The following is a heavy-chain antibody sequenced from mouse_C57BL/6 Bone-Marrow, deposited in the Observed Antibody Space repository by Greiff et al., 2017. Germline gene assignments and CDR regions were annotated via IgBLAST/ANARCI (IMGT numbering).Heavy chain of an antibody. CDR2: ISSGGSYT. CDR1: GFTFSSYG. Sequence: EVQLVESGGDLVKPGGSLKLSCAASGFTFSSYGMSWVRQTPDKRLEWVATISSGGSYTYYPDSVKGRFTISRDNAKNTLYLQMSSLKSEDTAMYFCARQGYYYDMDYWGQGTSVTVSS. J-gene: IGHJ4*01. V-gene: IGHV5-6*01. CDR3: ARQGYYYDMDY.